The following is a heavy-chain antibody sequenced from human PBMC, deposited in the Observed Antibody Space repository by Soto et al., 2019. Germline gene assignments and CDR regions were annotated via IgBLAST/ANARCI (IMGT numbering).Heavy chain of an antibody. Sequence: EVQLVESGGGLVQPGGSLRLSCAPSGITFSTYWMTWVRQAPGKGLEWVASIKQDETEKYYVDSVKGRFTISRDNAKNSLYLQMNSLRVEDTAVYYCASTSGSYLQFDYWGQGTLVTVSS. CDR3: ASTSGSYLQFDY. CDR2: IKQDETEK. CDR1: GITFSTYW. V-gene: IGHV3-7*03. J-gene: IGHJ4*02. D-gene: IGHD1-26*01.